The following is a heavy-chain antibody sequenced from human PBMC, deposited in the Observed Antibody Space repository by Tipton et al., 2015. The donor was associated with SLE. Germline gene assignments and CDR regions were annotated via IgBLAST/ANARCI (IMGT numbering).Heavy chain of an antibody. CDR2: IISDGSTI. D-gene: IGHD6-13*01. Sequence: GSLRLSCAASGFTFSRSAMTWVRQAPGKGLEWVSRIISDGSTINYAASVEGRFTISRDNSKNTLYLQMNSLRAEDTAVYYCARVIAAAGVEYFDYWGQGTLVTVSS. J-gene: IGHJ4*02. CDR3: ARVIAAAGVEYFDY. CDR1: GFTFSRSA. V-gene: IGHV3-23*01.